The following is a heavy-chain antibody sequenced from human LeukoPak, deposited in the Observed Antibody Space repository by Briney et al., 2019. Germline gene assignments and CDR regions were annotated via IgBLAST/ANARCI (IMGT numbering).Heavy chain of an antibody. D-gene: IGHD2/OR15-2a*01. J-gene: IGHJ4*02. CDR2: ISGDGGST. V-gene: IGHV3-23*01. CDR1: GFTFNNYA. CDR3: ARDPEYSNPYGTFDY. Sequence: PGGSLRLSCAASGFTFNNYAMSWVRQAPGKGLEWVSAISGDGGSTYYADSVKGRFTISRDNSKNTLYLQMNSLRAEDTALYYCARDPEYSNPYGTFDYWGQGTLVTVSS.